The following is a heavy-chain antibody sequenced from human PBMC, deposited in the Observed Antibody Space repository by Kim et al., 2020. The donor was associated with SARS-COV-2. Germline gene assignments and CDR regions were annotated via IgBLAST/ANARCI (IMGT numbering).Heavy chain of an antibody. CDR3: ARGRMYNWNDVWFDP. J-gene: IGHJ5*02. Sequence: GGSLRLSCAASGFTFSSYEMNWVRQAPGKGLEWVSYISSSGSTIYYADSVKGRFTISRDNAKNSLYLQMNSLRAEDTAVYYCARGRMYNWNDVWFDPWGQGTLVTVSS. CDR2: ISSSGSTI. D-gene: IGHD1-1*01. V-gene: IGHV3-48*03. CDR1: GFTFSSYE.